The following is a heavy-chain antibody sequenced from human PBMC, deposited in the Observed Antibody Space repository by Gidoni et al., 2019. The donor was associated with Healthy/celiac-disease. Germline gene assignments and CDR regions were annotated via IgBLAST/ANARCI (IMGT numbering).Heavy chain of an antibody. J-gene: IGHJ4*02. V-gene: IGHV4-59*01. CDR3: ARGAYCGGDCYSPWYIDY. D-gene: IGHD2-21*02. CDR1: GGSISSYY. CDR2: ISYSGST. Sequence: QVQLQESGPGLVKPSETLSLTCTVSGGSISSYYWSWIRQPPGKGLEWIWYISYSGSTNYNPALKSRVTISVDTSKNQFSLKLSSVTAADTAVYYCARGAYCGGDCYSPWYIDYWGQGTLVTVSS.